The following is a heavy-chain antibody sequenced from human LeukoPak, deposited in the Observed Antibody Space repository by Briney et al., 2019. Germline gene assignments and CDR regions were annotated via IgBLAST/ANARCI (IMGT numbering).Heavy chain of an antibody. J-gene: IGHJ4*02. V-gene: IGHV4-61*05. D-gene: IGHD6-13*01. CDR3: ARFSWSLYYFDY. CDR2: IYYSGST. CDR1: GGSISGSSYY. Sequence: SETLSHTCTVSGGSISGSSYYWGWIRQPPGKGLEWIGYIYYSGSTNYNPSLKSRVTISVDTSKNQFSLKLSSVTAADTAVYYCARFSWSLYYFDYWGQGTLVTVSS.